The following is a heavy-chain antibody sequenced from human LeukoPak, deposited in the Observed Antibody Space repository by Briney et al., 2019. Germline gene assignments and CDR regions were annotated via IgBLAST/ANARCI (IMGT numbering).Heavy chain of an antibody. CDR3: AGAPYYYHGSEEYALWDY. CDR1: GFTVSGNY. D-gene: IGHD3-22*01. CDR2: MFNHGSP. Sequence: GGSLRLSCAASGFTVSGNYMSWVRQAPGKGLECVSVMFNHGSPYYADSVKGRFTISRDTSKNSLYLQMNSLRAEDAAVYYCAGAPYYYHGSEEYALWDYWGQGTLVTVSS. V-gene: IGHV3-66*01. J-gene: IGHJ4*02.